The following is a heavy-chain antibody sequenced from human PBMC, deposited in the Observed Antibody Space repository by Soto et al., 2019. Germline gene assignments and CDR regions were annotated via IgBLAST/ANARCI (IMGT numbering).Heavy chain of an antibody. CDR3: ARGLSSGWSYYYYYGMDV. J-gene: IGHJ6*02. CDR2: INHSGST. V-gene: IGHV4-34*01. Sequence: SETLSLTCAFYCGSFIGYYWSWIRQPPGKGLEWIGEINHSGSTNYNPSLKSRVTISVDTSKNQFSLKLSSVTAADTAVYYCARGLSSGWSYYYYYGMDVWGQGTTVTV. D-gene: IGHD6-19*01. CDR1: CGSFIGYY.